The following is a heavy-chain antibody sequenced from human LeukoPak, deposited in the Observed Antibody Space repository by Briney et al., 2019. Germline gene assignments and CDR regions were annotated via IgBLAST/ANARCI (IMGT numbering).Heavy chain of an antibody. Sequence: PSETLSLTCTVSGGSISSYYWSWIRQPPGKGLEWIGYIYYSGSTNYNPSLKSRVTISVDTSKNQSSLKLSSVTAADTAVYYCARVGTYGSGSYLSWLDYWGQGTLVTVSS. CDR2: IYYSGST. CDR1: GGSISSYY. V-gene: IGHV4-59*01. CDR3: ARVGTYGSGSYLSWLDY. J-gene: IGHJ4*02. D-gene: IGHD3-10*01.